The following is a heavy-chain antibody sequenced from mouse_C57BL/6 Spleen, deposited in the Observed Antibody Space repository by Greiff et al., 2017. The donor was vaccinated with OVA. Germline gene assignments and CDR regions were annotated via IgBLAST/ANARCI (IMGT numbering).Heavy chain of an antibody. V-gene: IGHV5-12*01. CDR1: GFTFSDYY. CDR3: ARHFDYYYAMDY. Sequence: EVQGVESGGGLVQPGGSLKLSCAASGFTFSDYYMYWVRQTPEKRLEWVAYISNGGGSTYYPDTVKGRFTISRDNAKNTLYLQMSRLKSEDTAMYYCARHFDYYYAMDYWGQGTSVTVSS. J-gene: IGHJ4*01. D-gene: IGHD2-4*01. CDR2: ISNGGGST.